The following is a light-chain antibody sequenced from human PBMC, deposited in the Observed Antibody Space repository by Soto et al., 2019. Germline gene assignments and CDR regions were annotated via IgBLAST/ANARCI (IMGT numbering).Light chain of an antibody. V-gene: IGKV3-20*01. Sequence: EIVLTQSPGTLSLSPGERATLSCRASQNIANTFLAWYQQKPGQAPRFLIYVASTRATGIPARFSASGSGTDFTLSISSVEPEDFAVYYCQQYGTSPWTFGQGTKVDIK. CDR1: QNIANTF. CDR2: VAS. J-gene: IGKJ1*01. CDR3: QQYGTSPWT.